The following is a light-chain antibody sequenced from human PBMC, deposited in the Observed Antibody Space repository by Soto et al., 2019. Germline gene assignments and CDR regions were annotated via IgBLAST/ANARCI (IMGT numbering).Light chain of an antibody. CDR1: QSVSSTY. CDR3: QQYNNWPIT. CDR2: GAS. V-gene: IGKV3-15*01. J-gene: IGKJ5*01. Sequence: EIVLTQSPGTLSLSPGERATLSCRASQSVSSTYLAWYQQQPGQAPRLLIYGASTRATGIPARFSGSGSGTEFTLTISSLQSEDFAVYYCQQYNNWPITFGQGTRLEVK.